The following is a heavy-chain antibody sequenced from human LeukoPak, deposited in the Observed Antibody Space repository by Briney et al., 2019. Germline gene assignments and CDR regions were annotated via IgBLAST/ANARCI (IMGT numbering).Heavy chain of an antibody. J-gene: IGHJ3*02. CDR2: MNPNSGNT. V-gene: IGHV1-8*02. D-gene: IGHD4-23*01. Sequence: ASVKVSCKASGYTFTGYYMHWVRQATGQGLEWMGWMNPNSGNTGYAQKFQGRVTMTRNTSISTAYMELSSLRAEDTAVYYCARDLYDYGGNTNAFDIWGQGTMVTVSS. CDR1: GYTFTGYY. CDR3: ARDLYDYGGNTNAFDI.